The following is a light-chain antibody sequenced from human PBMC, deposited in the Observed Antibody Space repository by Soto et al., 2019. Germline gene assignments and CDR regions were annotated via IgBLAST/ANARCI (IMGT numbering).Light chain of an antibody. Sequence: EIVLTQSPGTLSLSPGERATLSCRASQSVRSSYLAWYQQKLGQAPRLLIYGVSNRATGNPDRFSGSGSGTYFTLTISRLESEDFAVYYCQQYGTAPRTFGQGTKVEIK. CDR2: GVS. V-gene: IGKV3-20*01. J-gene: IGKJ1*01. CDR1: QSVRSSY. CDR3: QQYGTAPRT.